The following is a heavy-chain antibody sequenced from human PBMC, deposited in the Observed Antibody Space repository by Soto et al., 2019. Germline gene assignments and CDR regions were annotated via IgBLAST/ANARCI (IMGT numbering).Heavy chain of an antibody. CDR3: TRQGRGQGRDYFDNTVESASIDQ. CDR2: IRSETHNHAT. V-gene: IGHV3-73*02. D-gene: IGHD3-22*01. Sequence: EVQLVESGGGVVQPGGSLKLSCAASGFSFSGSAMHWVRQASGKGLEWVGRIRSETHNHATAYAASVEGRFTISRDDSTNTAYLQMNSLKTEDTAVYYCTRQGRGQGRDYFDNTVESASIDQWGQGTLVTVSS. CDR1: GFSFSGSA. J-gene: IGHJ4*02.